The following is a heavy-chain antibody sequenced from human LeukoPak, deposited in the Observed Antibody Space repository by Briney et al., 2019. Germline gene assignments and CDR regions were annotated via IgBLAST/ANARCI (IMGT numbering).Heavy chain of an antibody. D-gene: IGHD6-13*01. Sequence: LETLSLTCTVSGGSISSSSYYWGWIRQPPGKGLEWIVSIYYSGSTYYNPSLKSRVTISVDTSKNQFSLKLSSVTAADTAVYYCARHLSSSWYFDYWGQGTLVTVSS. V-gene: IGHV4-39*01. CDR3: ARHLSSSWYFDY. CDR1: GGSISSSSYY. CDR2: IYYSGST. J-gene: IGHJ4*02.